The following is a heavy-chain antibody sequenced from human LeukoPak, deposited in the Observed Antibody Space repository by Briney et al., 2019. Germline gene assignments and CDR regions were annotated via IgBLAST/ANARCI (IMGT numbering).Heavy chain of an antibody. CDR1: GYTFTSYG. CDR3: ARVLDYDFWSGYHAIYYYYGMDV. J-gene: IGHJ6*02. D-gene: IGHD3-3*01. Sequence: GASVKVSCKASGYTFTSYGISWVRQAPGQGLEWMGWISAYNGNTNYAQKLQGRVTMTTDTSTSTAYMKLRSLRSDDTAVYYCARVLDYDFWSGYHAIYYYYGMDVWGQGTTVTVSS. CDR2: ISAYNGNT. V-gene: IGHV1-18*01.